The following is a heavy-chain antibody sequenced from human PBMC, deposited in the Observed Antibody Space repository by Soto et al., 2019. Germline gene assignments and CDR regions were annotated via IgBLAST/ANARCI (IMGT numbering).Heavy chain of an antibody. D-gene: IGHD1-26*01. CDR2: ISGSGDST. Sequence: EVQLLESGGGLVQPGGSLRLSCAASGFTFSNYAMRWVRQAPGKGLEWVSAISGSGDSTYYADSVKGRFTISRDNSKNTLYLQMNSLRAEDTAVYYCARRGSGSYYDYWGREPWSPSPQ. V-gene: IGHV3-23*01. CDR1: GFTFSNYA. J-gene: IGHJ4*02. CDR3: ARRGSGSYYDY.